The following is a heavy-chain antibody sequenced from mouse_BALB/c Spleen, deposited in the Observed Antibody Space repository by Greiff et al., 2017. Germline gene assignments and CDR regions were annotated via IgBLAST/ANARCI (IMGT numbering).Heavy chain of an antibody. CDR1: GFSLTGYG. Sequence: QVQLQQSGPGLVAPSQSLSITCTVSGFSLTGYGVNWVRQPPGKGLEWLGMIWGDGSTDYNSALKSRLSISKDNSKSQVFLKMNSLQTDDTARYYCARAYDYDWFAYWGQGTLVTVSA. CDR2: IWGDGST. J-gene: IGHJ3*01. D-gene: IGHD2-4*01. V-gene: IGHV2-6-7*01. CDR3: ARAYDYDWFAY.